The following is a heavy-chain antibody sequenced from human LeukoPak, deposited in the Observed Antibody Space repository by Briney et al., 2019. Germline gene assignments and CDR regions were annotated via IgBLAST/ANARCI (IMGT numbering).Heavy chain of an antibody. CDR2: ISMTSSYI. Sequence: PGGSLRLSCAASGFTFHSHSMNWVRQAPGKGLEWVSSISMTSSYIYYADSVKGRFTISRDNAKNSLYLHMNSLRAEDTAVYYCARDGRYYYYGMDVWGQGTTVTVSS. J-gene: IGHJ6*02. CDR1: GFTFHSHS. V-gene: IGHV3-21*01. CDR3: ARDGRYYYYGMDV.